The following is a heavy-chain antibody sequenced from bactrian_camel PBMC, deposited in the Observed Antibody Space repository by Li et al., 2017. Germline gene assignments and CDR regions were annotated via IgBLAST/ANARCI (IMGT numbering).Heavy chain of an antibody. Sequence: VQLVESGGGSVQAGGSLRLSCVASGLTSSGYCMGWFRRSGKEREGVATIYTTSGSSHYDDSVKGRFTISIDIAKNTLNLRMIALNLRTLARTTVRRAVLIVPWTRDGIMRGDRGPRSPSP. CDR1: GLTSSGYC. J-gene: IGHJ4*01. D-gene: IGHD1*01. CDR2: IYTTSGSS. CDR3: RRAVLIVPWTRDGIMR. V-gene: IGHV3S1*01.